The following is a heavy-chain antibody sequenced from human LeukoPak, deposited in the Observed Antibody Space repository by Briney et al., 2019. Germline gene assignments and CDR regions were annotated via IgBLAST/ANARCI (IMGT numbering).Heavy chain of an antibody. Sequence: SETLSLTCTVSGGSISSYYWSWIRQPPGKGLEWIGYIYYSGSTNYNPSLQSRGTISVDTSKNQFFLRVSSVTAADTGTYYCASPGPDYGDYAYSYWGQGSLVTVSS. V-gene: IGHV4-59*01. CDR1: GGSISSYY. D-gene: IGHD4-17*01. J-gene: IGHJ4*02. CDR2: IYYSGST. CDR3: ASPGPDYGDYAYSY.